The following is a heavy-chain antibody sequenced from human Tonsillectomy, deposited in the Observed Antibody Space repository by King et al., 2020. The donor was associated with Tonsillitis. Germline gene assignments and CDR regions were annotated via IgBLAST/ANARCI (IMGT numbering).Heavy chain of an antibody. D-gene: IGHD2-15*01. Sequence: QLVQSGGGLVQPGGSLKLSCAASGFTFSGSAMHWVRQASGKGLEWVGRIRSKANSYATAYAASVKGRFTISRDDSKNTAYLQMNSLKNEDTAVYYCTRLGGYCSGGSCYDGGGTYFDYWGQGTLVTVSS. J-gene: IGHJ4*02. CDR1: GFTFSGSA. CDR3: TRLGGYCSGGSCYDGGGTYFDY. V-gene: IGHV3-73*01. CDR2: IRSKANSYAT.